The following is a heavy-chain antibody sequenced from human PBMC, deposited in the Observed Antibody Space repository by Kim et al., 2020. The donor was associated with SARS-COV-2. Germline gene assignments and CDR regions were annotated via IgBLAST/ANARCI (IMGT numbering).Heavy chain of an antibody. CDR3: ASSLYYYDGLDY. CDR1: GGSISSYY. J-gene: IGHJ4*02. Sequence: SETLSLTCTVSGGSISSYYWSWIRQPPGKGLEWIGYIYYSGSTRYNPSLKSRVTISIDTSKNQFSLNLNSVTAADTAVYYCASSLYYYDGLDYWGQGTLVTVSS. CDR2: IYYSGST. V-gene: IGHV4-59*01. D-gene: IGHD3-22*01.